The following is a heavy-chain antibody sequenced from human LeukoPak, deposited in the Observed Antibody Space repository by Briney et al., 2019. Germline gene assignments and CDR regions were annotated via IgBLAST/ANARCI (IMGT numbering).Heavy chain of an antibody. J-gene: IGHJ4*02. D-gene: IGHD5-18*01. CDR2: IYYSGST. V-gene: IGHV4-30-2*05. CDR3: ARNPYSYGYWYFDY. Sequence: SGTLSLTCAVSGGSISSGGYSWSWIRQPPGKGLEWIGYIYYSGSTYYNPSLKSRVTISVDTSKNQFSLKLSSVTAADTAVYYCARNPYSYGYWYFDYWGQGTLVTVSS. CDR1: GGSISSGGYS.